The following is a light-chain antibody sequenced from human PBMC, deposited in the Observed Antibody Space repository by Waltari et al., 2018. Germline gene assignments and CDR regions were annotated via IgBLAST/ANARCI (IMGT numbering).Light chain of an antibody. V-gene: IGLV1-44*01. CDR3: AAWDVSLNGVV. J-gene: IGLJ3*02. Sequence: QSVLTRAPSASGTPGQSVAISCSGSSSNIVSTTVNWYQQGPGTAPKLLIYVNNERPSGVPDRFSGSKSGTSASLAISGLQSEDEADYYCAAWDVSLNGVVFGGGTKVTVL. CDR2: VNN. CDR1: SSNIVSTT.